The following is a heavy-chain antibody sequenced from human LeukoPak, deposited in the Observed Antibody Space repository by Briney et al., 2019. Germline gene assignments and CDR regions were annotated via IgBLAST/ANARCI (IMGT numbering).Heavy chain of an antibody. CDR3: AKVPRENSAYYPCFDY. Sequence: GGSLRLSCAASGFTFSDYYMSWIRQAPGKGLGWVSYISSSSSYTNYADSVKGRFTISRDNAKNSLYLQMNSLRAEDTAIYYCAKVPRENSAYYPCFDYWGQGTLVTVSS. CDR2: ISSSSSYT. CDR1: GFTFSDYY. V-gene: IGHV3-11*05. J-gene: IGHJ4*02. D-gene: IGHD3-22*01.